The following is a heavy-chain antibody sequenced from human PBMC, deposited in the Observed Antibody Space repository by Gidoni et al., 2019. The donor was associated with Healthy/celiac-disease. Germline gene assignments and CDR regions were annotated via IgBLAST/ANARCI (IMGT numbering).Heavy chain of an antibody. J-gene: IGHJ5*02. CDR3: ARGRKRYCSSTSCYTYRWFDP. D-gene: IGHD2-2*02. Sequence: GLEWIGEINHSGSTNYNTSLKSRVTISVDTSKNQFSLKLSSVTAADTAVYYCARGRKRYCSSTSCYTYRWFDPWGQGTLVTVSS. V-gene: IGHV4-34*01. CDR2: INHSGST.